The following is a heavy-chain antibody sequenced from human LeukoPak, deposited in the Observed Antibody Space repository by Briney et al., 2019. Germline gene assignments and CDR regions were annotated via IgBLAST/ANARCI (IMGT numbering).Heavy chain of an antibody. V-gene: IGHV3-48*01. Sequence: GALRLSCAASGFTFSSYGMHWVRQAPGKGLEWISYISGRGEAIFYADSVQGRFTISRDNAKNSIYLQMNGLTAEDTAVYYCARTYGSGSLDYGGQGTLVTVSS. CDR1: GFTFSSYG. D-gene: IGHD2-15*01. CDR3: ARTYGSGSLDY. CDR2: ISGRGEAI. J-gene: IGHJ4*02.